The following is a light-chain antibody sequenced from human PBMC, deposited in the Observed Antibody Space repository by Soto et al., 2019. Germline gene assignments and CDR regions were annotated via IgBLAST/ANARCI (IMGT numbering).Light chain of an antibody. CDR3: QHYNSYPWT. CDR2: KAS. V-gene: IGKV1-5*03. CDR1: QSISSW. J-gene: IGKJ1*01. Sequence: DIQMTQSPSTLSASVGDRVTITCRASQSISSWLAWYQQKPGKAPKLLIYKASSLESGVTSRFSGSGSGTGFTLTFSSLQPDDFATYYCQHYNSYPWTFGQGTKVEIK.